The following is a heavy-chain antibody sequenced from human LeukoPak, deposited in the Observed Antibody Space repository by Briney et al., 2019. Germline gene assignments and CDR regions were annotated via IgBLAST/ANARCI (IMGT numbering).Heavy chain of an antibody. CDR3: ARTRTATRENYIEY. D-gene: IGHD5-18*01. CDR1: GYSISSGYY. V-gene: IGHV4-38-2*02. J-gene: IGHJ4*02. CDR2: IYHSGNT. Sequence: SETLSLTCIVSGYSISSGYYWGWIRQPPGKGLEWIGSIYHSGNTFYNPSLKSRVTISVDTSKNQFSLKLSSVTAADTAVYYCARTRTATRENYIEYWGQGTLVTVSS.